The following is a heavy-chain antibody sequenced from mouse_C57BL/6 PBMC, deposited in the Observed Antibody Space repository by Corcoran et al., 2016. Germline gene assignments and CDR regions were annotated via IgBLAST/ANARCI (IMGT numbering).Heavy chain of an antibody. CDR1: GYTFTTYG. CDR3: ARRLTYYFDY. V-gene: IGHV9-3*01. Sequence: QIQLVQSGPELKKPGETVKISCKASGYTFTTYGMSWVKQAPGKGLKWMGWINTYSGVPTYADDFKGRFAFSLETSASTAYLQINNLKNEDTATYFCARRLTYYFDYWGQGTTLTVSS. D-gene: IGHD1-2*01. J-gene: IGHJ2*01. CDR2: INTYSGVP.